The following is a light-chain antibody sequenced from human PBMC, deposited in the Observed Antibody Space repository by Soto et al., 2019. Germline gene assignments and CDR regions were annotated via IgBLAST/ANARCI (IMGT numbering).Light chain of an antibody. CDR3: QQYENLPT. Sequence: DIQMTQSPSSLSASVGERVTITCQASQKINNYLNWYQQKPGRAPKLLIYDASNLEAGVPSRFRGSGSGTDFTFTISRLQPEDIATYYCQQYENLPTFGQGTRLEIK. V-gene: IGKV1-33*01. CDR2: DAS. CDR1: QKINNY. J-gene: IGKJ5*01.